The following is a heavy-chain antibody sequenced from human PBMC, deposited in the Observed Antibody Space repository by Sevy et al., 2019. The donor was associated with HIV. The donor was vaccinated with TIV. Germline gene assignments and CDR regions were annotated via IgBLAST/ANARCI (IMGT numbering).Heavy chain of an antibody. CDR1: GFTFNSYG. D-gene: IGHD3-10*01. V-gene: IGHV3-30*03. Sequence: GGSLTLSCEASGFTFNSYGMHWVRHAPGKGLEWVAVISYDGSEKYYADSVKGRFTISREKSKNMVYVQMNSLRAEDTAVYYCARMFRSYGMDVWGQGTTVTVSS. J-gene: IGHJ6*02. CDR3: ARMFRSYGMDV. CDR2: ISYDGSEK.